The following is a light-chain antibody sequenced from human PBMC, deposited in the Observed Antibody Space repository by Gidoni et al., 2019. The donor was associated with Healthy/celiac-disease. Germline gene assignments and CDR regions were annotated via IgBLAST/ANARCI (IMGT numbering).Light chain of an antibody. CDR1: QSISSW. CDR3: QQYNSYSLT. J-gene: IGKJ4*01. CDR2: DAS. V-gene: IGKV1-5*01. Sequence: DIQMTQYPSTLSASVGDRVTITCRASQSISSWLAWYQQKPGKAPKLLIYDASSLESGVPSRFSGSGSGTEFTLTISSLQPDDFATYYCQQYNSYSLTFGGGTKVEIK.